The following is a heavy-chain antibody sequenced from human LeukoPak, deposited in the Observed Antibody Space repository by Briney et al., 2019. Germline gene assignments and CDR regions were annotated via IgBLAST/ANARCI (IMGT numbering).Heavy chain of an antibody. J-gene: IGHJ4*02. V-gene: IGHV5-51*01. Sequence: GESLKISCKGSGYSFTSYWIGWVRQMPGKGLEWMGIIYPGDSDTRYSPSFQGQVTISADKSISTAYLQWSSLKASDTAMYYCARTPTYYYDSSGSNFDYWGQGTLVTVSS. CDR2: IYPGDSDT. CDR1: GYSFTSYW. CDR3: ARTPTYYYDSSGSNFDY. D-gene: IGHD3-22*01.